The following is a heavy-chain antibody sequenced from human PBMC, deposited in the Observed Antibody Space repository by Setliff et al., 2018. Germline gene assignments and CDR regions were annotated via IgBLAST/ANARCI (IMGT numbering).Heavy chain of an antibody. CDR3: ARQPSSGSYYNPRPYYFDY. CDR1: GGSMNPYY. V-gene: IGHV4-59*13. CDR2: VHYSGDS. J-gene: IGHJ4*02. Sequence: PSETLSLTCTVSGGSMNPYYWSWIRQSPWKGLEWIGYVHYSGDSNYNPSLKSQVTMSVDTSKNQFSLNLRSVTAADTAVYYCARQPSSGSYYNPRPYYFDYWGQGTLVTVSS. D-gene: IGHD3-10*01.